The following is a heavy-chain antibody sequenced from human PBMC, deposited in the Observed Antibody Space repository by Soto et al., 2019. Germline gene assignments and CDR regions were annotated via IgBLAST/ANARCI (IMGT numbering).Heavy chain of an antibody. CDR2: IYYSGST. D-gene: IGHD3-10*01. J-gene: IGHJ4*02. CDR1: GGSISSGGYY. Sequence: QVQLQESGPGLVKPSQTLSLTCTVSGGSISSGGYYWSWIRQHPGKGLEWIGYIYYSGSTYYNPSLKSRVTISVDTSKNQFSLKLSSVTAADTAVYYCARGVTMVRGVIPVSFDYWGQGTLVTVSS. V-gene: IGHV4-31*03. CDR3: ARGVTMVRGVIPVSFDY.